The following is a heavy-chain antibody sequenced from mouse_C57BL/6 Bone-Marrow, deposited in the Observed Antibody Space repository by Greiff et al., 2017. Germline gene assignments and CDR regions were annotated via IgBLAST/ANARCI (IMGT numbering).Heavy chain of an antibody. CDR2: ISGGGGNT. CDR1: GFTFSSYT. Sequence: EVKLMESGGGLVKPGGSLKLSCAASGFTFSSYTMSWVRQTPGKRLEWVATISGGGGNTYYPDSVKGRFTISRENAKNTLYLQMSRLRSEDTALYYCARQDHYYGSTLYWYFDVWGTGTTVTVSS. CDR3: ARQDHYYGSTLYWYFDV. D-gene: IGHD1-1*01. V-gene: IGHV5-9*01. J-gene: IGHJ1*03.